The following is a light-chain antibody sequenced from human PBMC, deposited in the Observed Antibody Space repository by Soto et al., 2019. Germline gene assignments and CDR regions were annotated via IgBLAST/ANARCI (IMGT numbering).Light chain of an antibody. CDR1: QSVAGN. J-gene: IGKJ4*01. CDR3: QQSNNWPPLT. Sequence: EIVMTQSPATLSVSTGETATLSCRASQSVAGNLAWYQQKPGQPPRLLIYGVSTRATGVPARFSGSGSETNFSLTISSLQIEDFALYYCQQSNNWPPLTFGGGTKVDIK. CDR2: GVS. V-gene: IGKV3-15*01.